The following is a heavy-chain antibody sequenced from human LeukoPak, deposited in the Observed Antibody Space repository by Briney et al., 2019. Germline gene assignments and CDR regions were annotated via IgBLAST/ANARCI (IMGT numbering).Heavy chain of an antibody. Sequence: PSETLSLTCTVSGGSISSSSYYWGWIRQPPWKGLEWIGSIYYSGSTYYNPSLKSRVTISVDTSKNQFSLKLSSVTAADTAVYYCARVQTPYYDSSGYYEGVFDYWGQGTLVTVSS. CDR2: IYYSGST. D-gene: IGHD3-22*01. CDR1: GGSISSSSYY. CDR3: ARVQTPYYDSSGYYEGVFDY. J-gene: IGHJ4*02. V-gene: IGHV4-39*07.